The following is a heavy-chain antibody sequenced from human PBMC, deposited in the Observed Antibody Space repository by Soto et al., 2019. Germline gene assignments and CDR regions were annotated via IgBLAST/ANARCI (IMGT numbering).Heavy chain of an antibody. J-gene: IGHJ6*02. D-gene: IGHD5-18*01. CDR1: GFTFSSYA. V-gene: IGHV3-23*01. Sequence: PGGSLRLSCAASGFTFSSYALSWVRQAPGKGLEWVSTIRVSGGNTDYADSVKGRFTISRDNSKNTLYLQMNSLRAGDTAAYYCAKVRGGYSYVHYGMDVWGQGTTVTVSS. CDR2: IRVSGGNT. CDR3: AKVRGGYSYVHYGMDV.